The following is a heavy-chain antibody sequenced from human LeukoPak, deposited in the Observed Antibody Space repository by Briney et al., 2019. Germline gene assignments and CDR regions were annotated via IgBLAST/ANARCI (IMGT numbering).Heavy chain of an antibody. J-gene: IGHJ6*03. CDR2: INWNGGST. CDR3: AREGHYYYMDV. Sequence: GGSLRLSCAASGFTFSSYAMSWVRQAPGKGLEWVSGINWNGGSTGYADSVKGRFTISRDNAKNSLYLQMNSLRAEDTALYHCAREGHYYYMDVWGKGTTVTVSS. V-gene: IGHV3-20*01. CDR1: GFTFSSYA.